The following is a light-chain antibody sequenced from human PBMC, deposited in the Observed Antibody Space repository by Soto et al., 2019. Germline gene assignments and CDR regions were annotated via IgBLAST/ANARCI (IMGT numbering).Light chain of an antibody. CDR3: QQYDNYWT. V-gene: IGKV1-5*03. CDR2: KAS. J-gene: IGKJ1*01. CDR1: QSISSW. Sequence: DIQMTQSPSTLSASVGDRVTITCRASQSISSWLAWYQQKPGKAPQLLIYKASRVESGVPSRFSGSGSGTEFTLPISSLQPDDFATYYCQQYDNYWTFGQGTKVEVK.